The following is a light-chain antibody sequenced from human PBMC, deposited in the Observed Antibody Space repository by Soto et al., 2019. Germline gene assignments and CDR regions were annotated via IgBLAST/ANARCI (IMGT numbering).Light chain of an antibody. CDR3: SSYSSSTAYL. CDR1: SSDVGGYDY. CDR2: EVS. J-gene: IGLJ1*01. V-gene: IGLV2-14*01. Sequence: QSVLTQHDSVSGSPGQSINISCTGTSSDVGGYDYVSWYQIHPGKAPKLMVFEVSTRPSGVSYRFSGSKSGNTASLTISGLQAEDEADYFCSSYSSSTAYLFGTGTKLTVL.